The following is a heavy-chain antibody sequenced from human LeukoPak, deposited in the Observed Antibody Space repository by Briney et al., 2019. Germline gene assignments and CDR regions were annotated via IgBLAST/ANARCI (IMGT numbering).Heavy chain of an antibody. V-gene: IGHV3-23*01. J-gene: IGHJ4*02. CDR3: AKGQGYNYGDSIDY. Sequence: GGSLRLSCAASGFTFNNYAMTWVRQAPGKGLEWVSVINGGGSSYYADSVKGRFTVSRDNSKNTMYLQMNSLRDEDTAVYYCAKGQGYNYGDSIDYWGQGTLVTVSS. D-gene: IGHD5-18*01. CDR1: GFTFNNYA. CDR2: INGGGSS.